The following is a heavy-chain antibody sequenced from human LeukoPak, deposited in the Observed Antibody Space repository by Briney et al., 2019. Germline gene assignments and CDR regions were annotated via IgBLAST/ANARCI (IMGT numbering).Heavy chain of an antibody. Sequence: PGGSLRLSCAASGFTFSSSWMHWVRQAPGRGLVWVSRINGDGSITTYADSVKGRFTISRDNSKHTLYLQMNSLRAEDTAIYYCAKTSRANSGYDSPFDYWGQGTLVTVSS. CDR1: GFTFSSSW. V-gene: IGHV3-74*01. D-gene: IGHD5-12*01. CDR2: INGDGSIT. CDR3: AKTSRANSGYDSPFDY. J-gene: IGHJ4*02.